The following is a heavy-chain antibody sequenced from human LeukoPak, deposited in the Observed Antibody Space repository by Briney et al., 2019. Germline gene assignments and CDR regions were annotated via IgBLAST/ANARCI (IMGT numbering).Heavy chain of an antibody. Sequence: SETLSLTCTVSGGSIGTNTYYWGWIRQPPGKGLEWIGSIYYSGRTYYNPSLKSRVTMSVDTSKNQFSLKLSSVTAADTAVYYCARDKRVAVAGTYIYYYYMDVWGNGTTVTISS. V-gene: IGHV4-39*07. D-gene: IGHD6-19*01. J-gene: IGHJ6*03. CDR1: GGSIGTNTYY. CDR2: IYYSGRT. CDR3: ARDKRVAVAGTYIYYYYMDV.